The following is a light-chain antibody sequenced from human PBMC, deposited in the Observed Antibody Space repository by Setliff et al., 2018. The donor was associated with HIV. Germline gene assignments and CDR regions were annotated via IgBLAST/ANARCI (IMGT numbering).Light chain of an antibody. V-gene: IGLV2-14*01. CDR2: EVS. CDR3: SSYTSSSTRV. J-gene: IGLJ1*01. Sequence: QSVLTQPASVSGSPGQSITISCTGADSDVGGYNYVSWYQQHPGKVPKLMIYEVSNRPSGVSNRFSGSKSGNTASLTISGLQTEDEADYYCSSYTSSSTRVFGTGTKVTVL. CDR1: DSDVGGYNY.